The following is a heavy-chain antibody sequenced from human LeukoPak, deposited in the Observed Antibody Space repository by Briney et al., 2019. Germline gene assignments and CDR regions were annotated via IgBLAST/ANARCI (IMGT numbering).Heavy chain of an antibody. CDR3: ARAGGSTVSHSDY. CDR2: ISSSTSYI. CDR1: GFTFSSYS. V-gene: IGHV3-21*01. Sequence: GGSLRLSFAASGFTFSSYSMNWIRQAPGKGLEWVSSISSSTSYIYYADSVKGRFTISKDNAKNSLYLQMNSLRAEDTAVYYCARAGGSTVSHSDYWGQGTLVTVSS. D-gene: IGHD4-17*01. J-gene: IGHJ4*02.